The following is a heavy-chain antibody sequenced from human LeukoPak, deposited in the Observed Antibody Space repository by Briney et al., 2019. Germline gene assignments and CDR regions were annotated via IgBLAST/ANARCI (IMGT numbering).Heavy chain of an antibody. Sequence: SETLSLTCTVSGGSISSYYWSWIRQPAGKGLEWIGRIYTSGSTNYNPSLKSRVTMSVDTSKNQFSLKLSSVTAADTAVYYCARDWGGYCSSTGCYFYNWFDPWGQGTLVTVSS. J-gene: IGHJ5*02. CDR3: ARDWGGYCSSTGCYFYNWFDP. CDR2: IYTSGST. D-gene: IGHD2-2*01. CDR1: GGSISSYY. V-gene: IGHV4-4*07.